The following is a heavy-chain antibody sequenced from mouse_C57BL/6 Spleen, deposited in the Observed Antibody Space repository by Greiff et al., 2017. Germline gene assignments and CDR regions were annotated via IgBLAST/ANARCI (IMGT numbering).Heavy chain of an antibody. CDR3: ARRELGRNYAMDY. Sequence: EVQLQQSGPELVKPGASVKISCKASGYTFTDYYMNWVKQSHGKSLEWIGDINPNNGGTSYNQKFKGKATLTVDKSSSTAYMELRSLTSEDSAVYYCARRELGRNYAMDYWGQGTSVTVSS. J-gene: IGHJ4*01. V-gene: IGHV1-26*01. D-gene: IGHD4-1*01. CDR1: GYTFTDYY. CDR2: INPNNGGT.